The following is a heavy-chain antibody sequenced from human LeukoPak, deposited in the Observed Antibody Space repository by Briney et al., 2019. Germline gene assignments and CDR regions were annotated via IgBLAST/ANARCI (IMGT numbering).Heavy chain of an antibody. CDR2: ISGSGGST. CDR1: GFTFSSYA. V-gene: IGHV3-23*01. Sequence: QSGGSLRLSCAASGFTFSSYAMSWVRQAPGKGLEWVSAISGSGGSTYYADSVKGRFTISRDNSKNTLYLQMNSLRAEDTAVYYCARSSIAARRGYFDDWGQGTLVTVSS. CDR3: ARSSIAARRGYFDD. J-gene: IGHJ4*02. D-gene: IGHD6-6*01.